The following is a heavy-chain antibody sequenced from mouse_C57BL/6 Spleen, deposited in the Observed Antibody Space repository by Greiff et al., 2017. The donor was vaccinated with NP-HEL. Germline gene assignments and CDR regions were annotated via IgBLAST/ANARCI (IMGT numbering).Heavy chain of an antibody. CDR3: ARDYSNYGY. CDR1: GFTFSSYA. J-gene: IGHJ3*01. Sequence: EVMLVESGGGLVKPGGSLKLSCAASGFTFSSYAMSWVRQTPEKRLEWVATISDGGSYTYYPDNVKGRFTISRDNAKNNLYLQMSHLKSEDTAMYYCARDYSNYGYWGQGTLVTVSA. D-gene: IGHD2-5*01. V-gene: IGHV5-4*01. CDR2: ISDGGSYT.